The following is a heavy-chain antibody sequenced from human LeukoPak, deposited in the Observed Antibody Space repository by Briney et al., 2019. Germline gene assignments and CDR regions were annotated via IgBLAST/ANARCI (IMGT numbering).Heavy chain of an antibody. V-gene: IGHV3-30*18. CDR2: ISYDGSNK. CDR3: AKGYSSSWSTDC. Sequence: HPGRSLRLSCAASGFTFSSYGMHWVRQAPGKGLEWVAVISYDGSNKYYADSVKGRFTISRDNSKNTLYLQMNSLRAEDTAVYYCAKGYSSSWSTDCWGQGTLVTVSS. D-gene: IGHD6-13*01. J-gene: IGHJ4*02. CDR1: GFTFSSYG.